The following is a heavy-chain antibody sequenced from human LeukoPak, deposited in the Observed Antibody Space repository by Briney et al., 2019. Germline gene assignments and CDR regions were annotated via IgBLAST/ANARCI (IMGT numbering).Heavy chain of an antibody. D-gene: IGHD3-22*01. CDR3: VKGQRYYDSSGYYSIEYFQH. CDR2: ISSNGGST. J-gene: IGHJ1*01. V-gene: IGHV3-64D*09. CDR1: GFTFSSYA. Sequence: GGSLRLSCSASGFTFSSYAMHWVRQAPGKGLEYVSAISSNGGSTYYADSVKGRFTISRDNSKNTPYLQMSSLRAEDTAVYYCVKGQRYYDSSGYYSIEYFQHWGQGTLVTVSS.